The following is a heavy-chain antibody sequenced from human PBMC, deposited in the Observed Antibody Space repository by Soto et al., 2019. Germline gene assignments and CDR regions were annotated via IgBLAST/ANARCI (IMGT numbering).Heavy chain of an antibody. Sequence: VQLVQSGGEVKKPGASVKVSCETSNYNFDSDGITWVRQAPGQGLEWMGWIYVSNGYTNYAQKFEDRVTLTTEISTRTVYMELRSLRSDDTAVYYCANRGNPLMDVWGQGTTVAVSS. CDR3: ANRGNPLMDV. CDR1: NYNFDSDG. J-gene: IGHJ6*02. V-gene: IGHV1-18*01. CDR2: IYVSNGYT.